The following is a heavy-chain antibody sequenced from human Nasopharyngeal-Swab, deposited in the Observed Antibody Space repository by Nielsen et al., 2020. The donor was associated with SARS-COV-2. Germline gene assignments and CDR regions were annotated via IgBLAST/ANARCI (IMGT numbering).Heavy chain of an antibody. J-gene: IGHJ6*02. V-gene: IGHV1-8*01. CDR2: MNRNSGNT. D-gene: IGHD1-1*01. CDR1: GYTFTSYD. Sequence: AAVKVSCKAAGYTFTSYDSNWVRQATGQGLEGRGWMNRNSGNTGYAQKFQGRVTMTRNTSISTAYMELSSLRSEDTAVYYCASATGTTGWYYYYGMAVWGQGTTVTVSS. CDR3: ASATGTTGWYYYYGMAV.